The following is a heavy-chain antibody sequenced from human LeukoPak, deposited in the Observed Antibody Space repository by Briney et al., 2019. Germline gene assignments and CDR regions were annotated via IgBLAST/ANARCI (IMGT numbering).Heavy chain of an antibody. CDR1: GGSISSYY. D-gene: IGHD5-18*01. Sequence: PSETVSLTCTVSGGSISSYYWSWIRQPPGKGLEWIGYIYYSGSTNYNPSLKSRVTISVDTSKNQFSLKLSSVTAADTAVYYCAREGGYSYFDYWGQGTLVTVSS. V-gene: IGHV4-59*01. J-gene: IGHJ4*02. CDR2: IYYSGST. CDR3: AREGGYSYFDY.